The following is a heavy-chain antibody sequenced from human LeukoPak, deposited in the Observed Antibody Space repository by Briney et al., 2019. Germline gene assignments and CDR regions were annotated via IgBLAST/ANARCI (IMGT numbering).Heavy chain of an antibody. CDR3: ARDFRRDGYNYGLGY. Sequence: ASVKVSFRASGYTFTSYYMHWVRQPPGQGLEWMGIINPSGGSTSYAQKFQGRVTMPRDTFTSTVYMELSSLRSEDTAVYYCARDFRRDGYNYGLGYWGQGTLVTVSS. CDR2: INPSGGST. J-gene: IGHJ4*02. CDR1: GYTFTSYY. V-gene: IGHV1-46*01. D-gene: IGHD5-24*01.